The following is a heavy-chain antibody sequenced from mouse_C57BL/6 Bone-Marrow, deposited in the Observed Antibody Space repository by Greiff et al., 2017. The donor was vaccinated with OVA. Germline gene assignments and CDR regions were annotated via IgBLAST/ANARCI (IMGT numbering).Heavy chain of an antibody. J-gene: IGHJ1*03. CDR1: GFTFSSYG. CDR3: ARRHYYYGSSYYWYFDV. D-gene: IGHD1-1*01. CDR2: ISSGGSYT. V-gene: IGHV5-6*02. Sequence: EVKLMESGGDLVKPRGSLKLSCAASGFTFSSYGMSWVRQTPDKRLEWVATISSGGSYTYYPDSVKGRFTISRDNAKNTLYLQMSSLKSEDTAMYYCARRHYYYGSSYYWYFDVWGTGTTVTVSS.